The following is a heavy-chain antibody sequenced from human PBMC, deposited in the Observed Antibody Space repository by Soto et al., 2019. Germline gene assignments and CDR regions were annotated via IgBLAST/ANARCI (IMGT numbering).Heavy chain of an antibody. CDR3: ARDLKKVHPYYYDSQNWFDP. D-gene: IGHD3-22*01. CDR1: GYTFTGYY. Sequence: QVQLVQSGAEVKKPGASVKVSCKASGYTFTGYYMHWVRQAPGQGLEWMGWINPNSGGTNYAQKFQGWVTMTRDTSISTAYMELSRLRSDDTAVYCCARDLKKVHPYYYDSQNWFDPWGQGTLVTVSS. J-gene: IGHJ5*02. V-gene: IGHV1-2*04. CDR2: INPNSGGT.